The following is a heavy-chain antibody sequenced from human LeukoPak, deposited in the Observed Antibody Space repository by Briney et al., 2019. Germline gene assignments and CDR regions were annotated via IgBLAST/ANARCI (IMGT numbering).Heavy chain of an antibody. CDR3: ARLNCSGGSCYPYYYYYYMDV. CDR1: GGSISSYY. Sequence: SETLSLTCTVSGGSISSYYWSWIRQPPGKGLEWIGYIYYSGSTNYNSSLKSRVTISVDTSKNQFSLKLSSVTAADTAVYYCARLNCSGGSCYPYYYYYYMDVWGKGTTVTVSS. D-gene: IGHD2-15*01. J-gene: IGHJ6*03. CDR2: IYYSGST. V-gene: IGHV4-59*08.